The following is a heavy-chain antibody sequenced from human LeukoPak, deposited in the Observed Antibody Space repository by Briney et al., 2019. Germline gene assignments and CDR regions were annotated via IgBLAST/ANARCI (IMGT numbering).Heavy chain of an antibody. V-gene: IGHV1-18*01. CDR2: ISAYNGNT. J-gene: IGHJ4*02. Sequence: GASVKVSCKASGYTFTSYGISWVRQAPGQGLEWMGWISAYNGNTNYAQKLQGRVTMPTDTSTSTAYMELRSLRSDDTAVYYCARGGRAYYYGSGSYYPIDYWGQGTLVTASS. D-gene: IGHD3-10*01. CDR3: ARGGRAYYYGSGSYYPIDY. CDR1: GYTFTSYG.